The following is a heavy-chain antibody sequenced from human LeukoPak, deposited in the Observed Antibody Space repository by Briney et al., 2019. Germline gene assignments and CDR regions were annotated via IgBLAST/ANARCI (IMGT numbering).Heavy chain of an antibody. D-gene: IGHD3-10*01. J-gene: IGHJ6*03. V-gene: IGHV3-30*02. CDR3: ARFYYGSTNYYYYYMDV. Sequence: TGGSLRLSCAASGFTFSSYGMHWVRQAPGKGLEWVAFIRYDGSNKYYADSVKGRFTISRDNSKNTLYLQMNSLRAEDTAVYYCARFYYGSTNYYYYYMDVWGKGTTVTISS. CDR2: IRYDGSNK. CDR1: GFTFSSYG.